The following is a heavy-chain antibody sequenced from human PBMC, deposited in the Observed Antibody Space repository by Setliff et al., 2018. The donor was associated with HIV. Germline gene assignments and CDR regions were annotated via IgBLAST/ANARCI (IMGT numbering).Heavy chain of an antibody. V-gene: IGHV3-7*01. CDR2: VTPDGGDK. D-gene: IGHD2-15*01. CDR1: GFMFGVDW. CDR3: ARVLGRYCSGGSCFYYYYGMDV. Sequence: GGSLRLSCAASGFMFGVDWMSWVRQTPGKGLEWVASVTPDGGDKYYANSMRGRFTISRDNGKNAVYLQMNSLTAEDTALYYCARVLGRYCSGGSCFYYYYGMDVWGQGTTVTVSS. J-gene: IGHJ6*02.